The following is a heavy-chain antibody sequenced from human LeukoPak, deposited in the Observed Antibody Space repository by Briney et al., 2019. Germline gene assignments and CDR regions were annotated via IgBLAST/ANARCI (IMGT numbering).Heavy chain of an antibody. CDR1: GGSISSGGYY. Sequence: SQTLSLTCTVSGGSISSGGYYWSWIRQPPGKGLEWIGYIYHSGSTNYTPSLKSRVTISVDTSKNQFSLKLNSMTAADTAVYYCARAKPIEGMDVWGKGTTVTVSS. J-gene: IGHJ6*03. CDR2: IYHSGST. CDR3: ARAKPIEGMDV. V-gene: IGHV4-30-2*01.